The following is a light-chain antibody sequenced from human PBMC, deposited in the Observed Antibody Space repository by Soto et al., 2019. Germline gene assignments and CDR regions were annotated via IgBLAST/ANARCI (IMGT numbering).Light chain of an antibody. Sequence: DIQMTQSPSTLSASVRERVTITCRASQSIGTWLAWYQQKPGKAPKLLIYKASYLQSGVLSRFSGSGSGTDFTLTISSLQPDDFATYFCQQYNSYSITFGLGTRLEIK. CDR3: QQYNSYSIT. CDR2: KAS. CDR1: QSIGTW. V-gene: IGKV1-5*03. J-gene: IGKJ5*01.